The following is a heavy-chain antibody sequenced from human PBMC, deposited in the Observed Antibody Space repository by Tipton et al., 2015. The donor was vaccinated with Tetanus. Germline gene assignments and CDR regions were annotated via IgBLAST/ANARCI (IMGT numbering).Heavy chain of an antibody. J-gene: IGHJ5*01. CDR2: IYYTGTT. V-gene: IGHV4-39*01. CDR3: ATQTDNWFDP. CDR1: GGSISTSGFY. Sequence: TLSLTCTVSGGSISTSGFYWDWIRQSPTKGLEWIGNIYYTGTTYYSASLESRVTISIDTSKGQISMKLTSVTAADTAVYYCATQTDNWFDPWGQGVLVTVSS.